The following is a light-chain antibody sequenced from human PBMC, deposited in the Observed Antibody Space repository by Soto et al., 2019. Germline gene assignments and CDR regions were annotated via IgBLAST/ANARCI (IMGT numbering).Light chain of an antibody. V-gene: IGKV3-15*01. CDR3: QQYTFWPPIT. Sequence: ETVMTQSPDTLSVSPGERATLSCRASQSVSTNLAWYQQKPGQAPRLLIYGASTRATGVPARFSGSGSGTDFTLTISSLQSEDFAVYYCQQYTFWPPITFGQGTRLEI. J-gene: IGKJ5*01. CDR1: QSVSTN. CDR2: GAS.